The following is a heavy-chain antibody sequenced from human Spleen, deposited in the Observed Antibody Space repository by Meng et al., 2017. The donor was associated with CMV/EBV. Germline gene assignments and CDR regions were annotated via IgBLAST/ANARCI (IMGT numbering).Heavy chain of an antibody. D-gene: IGHD3-16*01. J-gene: IGHJ6*02. Sequence: SETLSLTCAVYGASFSGDYYWTWIRQPPGKGLEWMGEINHGGTSNYSPSLKSRVSISVDTSKTQFPLKLSSLTAAVTAGDYCARRRGRDQRYYFYGMDVWGQGTTVTVSS. CDR2: INHGGTS. V-gene: IGHV4-34*01. CDR1: GASFSGDYY. CDR3: ARRRGRDQRYYFYGMDV.